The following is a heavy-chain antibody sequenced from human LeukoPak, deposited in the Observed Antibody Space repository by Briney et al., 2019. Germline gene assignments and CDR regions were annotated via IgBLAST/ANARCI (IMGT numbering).Heavy chain of an antibody. V-gene: IGHV5-51*01. Sequence: GESQKISCKGSGYSFTSYWIGWVRQMPGKGLEWMGIIYPGDSDTRYSPSFQGQVTISADKSISTAYLQWSSLKASDTAMYYCARAPGYSYGFGEAFDIWGQGTMVTVSS. CDR3: ARAPGYSYGFGEAFDI. J-gene: IGHJ3*02. CDR1: GYSFTSYW. D-gene: IGHD5-18*01. CDR2: IYPGDSDT.